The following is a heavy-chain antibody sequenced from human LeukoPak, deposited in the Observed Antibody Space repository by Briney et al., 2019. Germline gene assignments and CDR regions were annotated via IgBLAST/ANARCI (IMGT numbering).Heavy chain of an antibody. J-gene: IGHJ6*02. CDR2: IWYDGSNK. V-gene: IGHV3-33*08. Sequence: PGGSLRLSCAASGFTFSSYGMHWVRQAPGKGLEWVAVIWYDGSNKYYADSVKGRLTISRDNSKNTLYLQMNSLRAEDTAVYYCARVMAVAENGMDVWGQGTTVTVSS. CDR3: ARVMAVAENGMDV. CDR1: GFTFSSYG. D-gene: IGHD6-19*01.